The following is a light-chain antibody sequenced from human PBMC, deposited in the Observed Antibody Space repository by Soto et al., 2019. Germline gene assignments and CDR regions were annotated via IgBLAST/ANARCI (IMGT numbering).Light chain of an antibody. Sequence: IVLTQSPGTLSLSPGERATLSCRASQSIGDYLAWYQHKPAQAPRLLIYDASTRATGIPARFNGSGSGTDFTLTISTLEPEDFAVYYCQQRSSWLTFGGGTKVDIK. CDR1: QSIGDY. V-gene: IGKV3-11*01. CDR3: QQRSSWLT. CDR2: DAS. J-gene: IGKJ4*01.